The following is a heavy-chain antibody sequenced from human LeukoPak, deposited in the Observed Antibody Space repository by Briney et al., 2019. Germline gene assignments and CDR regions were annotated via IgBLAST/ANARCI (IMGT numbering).Heavy chain of an antibody. CDR3: ARVYSGLYYYFDY. V-gene: IGHV4-59*01. CDR2: IYYSGST. Sequence: PSETLSLTCTVSGGSISSYYWSWIRQPPGKGLEWIGYIYYSGSTNYNPSLKSRVTISVDTSKNQFSLKLSSVTAADTAVYYCARVYSGLYYYFDYWGQGTLVAVSS. D-gene: IGHD1-26*01. J-gene: IGHJ4*02. CDR1: GGSISSYY.